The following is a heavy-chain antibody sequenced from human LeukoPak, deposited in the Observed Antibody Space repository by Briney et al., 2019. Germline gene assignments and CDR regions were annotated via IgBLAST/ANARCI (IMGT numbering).Heavy chain of an antibody. D-gene: IGHD3-22*01. CDR3: ARHPDSSGSYFDY. CDR1: GYSFTSYW. Sequence: GESLKISCKGSGYSFTSYWIGWVRQMPGKGLEWMGIIYPGDSDTKYSPSFQGQVTISADKSISTAYLQWSSLKASDTAMYYCARHPDSSGSYFDYWGQGTLVTASS. CDR2: IYPGDSDT. J-gene: IGHJ4*02. V-gene: IGHV5-51*01.